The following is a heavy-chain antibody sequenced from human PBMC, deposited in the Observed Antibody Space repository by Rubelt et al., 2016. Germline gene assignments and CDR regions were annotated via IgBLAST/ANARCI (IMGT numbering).Heavy chain of an antibody. CDR1: GGSISSSSYN. V-gene: IGHV4-39*07. CDR3: ARMSLADARWYFDH. CDR2: ISYGGIT. Sequence: QLQLQESGPGLVKSSETLSLSCTVSGGSISSSSYNWGWIRQTPGKGLEWIGSISYGGITYFNSSLQSRVITSFDTSRDQFSLGLTSVTAADTAVYHCARMSLADARWYFDHWGRGTPVTVSP. J-gene: IGHJ2*01.